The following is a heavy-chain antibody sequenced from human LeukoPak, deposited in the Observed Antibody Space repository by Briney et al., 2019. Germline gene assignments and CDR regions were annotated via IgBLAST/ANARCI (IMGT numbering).Heavy chain of an antibody. V-gene: IGHV4-59*01. CDR1: GGSISGYY. Sequence: SETLSLTCTVSGGSISGYYWSWIRQPPGKGLEWIGYIYHSGSTNYNPSLESRITISLDTSNKQFSLKLSSVSAADTAVYYCAREGFGDSYYFDYWGQGTPVTVSS. D-gene: IGHD3-10*01. CDR3: AREGFGDSYYFDY. J-gene: IGHJ4*02. CDR2: IYHSGST.